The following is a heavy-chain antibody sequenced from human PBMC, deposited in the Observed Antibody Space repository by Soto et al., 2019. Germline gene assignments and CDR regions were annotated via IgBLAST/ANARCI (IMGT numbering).Heavy chain of an antibody. CDR2: ISYDGSNK. D-gene: IGHD3-10*01. CDR3: ARDLQNDYGSGSYYSYGMDV. J-gene: IGHJ6*02. V-gene: IGHV3-30-3*01. Sequence: QVQLVESGGGVVQPGRSLRLSCAASGFTFSSYAMHWVRQAPGMGLEWVAVISYDGSNKYYADSVKCRFTISRDNSKNTLYLQMNSLRAEDTAVYYCARDLQNDYGSGSYYSYGMDVWCQGTTVTVSS. CDR1: GFTFSSYA.